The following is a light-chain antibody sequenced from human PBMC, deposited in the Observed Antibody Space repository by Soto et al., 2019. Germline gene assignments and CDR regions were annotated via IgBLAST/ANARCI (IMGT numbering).Light chain of an antibody. J-gene: IGKJ2*01. CDR3: QQYNNWPPYT. V-gene: IGKV3-15*01. CDR2: GAS. Sequence: EIVMTQSPVTLSVSPGERATLSCRASQRVSSNVAWYQQKPGQAPRLLIYGASTRATGIPARFSGSGSETEFILTISSLQSEDFAVYYCQQYNNWPPYTFGQGTKVDIK. CDR1: QRVSSN.